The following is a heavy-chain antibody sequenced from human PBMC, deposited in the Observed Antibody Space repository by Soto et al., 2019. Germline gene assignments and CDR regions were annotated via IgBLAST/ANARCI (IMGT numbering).Heavy chain of an antibody. CDR2: ISYDGSNK. CDR1: GFTFSSYA. V-gene: IGHV3-30-3*01. D-gene: IGHD3-10*01. CDR3: ARGYMVRGFTRTYYFDY. J-gene: IGHJ4*02. Sequence: QVQLVESGGGVVQPGRSLRLSCAASGFTFSSYAMHWVRQAPGKGLEWVAVISYDGSNKYYADSVKGRFTISRDNSKNTLYLKMNSLRAEATAVYYCARGYMVRGFTRTYYFDYWGKGTLVTVSS.